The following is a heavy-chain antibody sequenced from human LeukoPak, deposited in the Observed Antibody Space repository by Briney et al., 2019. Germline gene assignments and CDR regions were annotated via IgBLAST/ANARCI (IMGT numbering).Heavy chain of an antibody. J-gene: IGHJ6*02. CDR3: GRHIGRNYYYYGMDV. V-gene: IGHV4-39*01. CDR1: GGSISSGGYY. CDR2: IYYSGNT. Sequence: PSETLSLTCTVSGGSISSGGYYWGWIRQPPGKGLEWIGSIYYSGNTYYNPSLKSRVTISVDTSKNQFSLKLSSVTAADTAVYYCGRHIGRNYYYYGMDVWGQGTTVTVSS.